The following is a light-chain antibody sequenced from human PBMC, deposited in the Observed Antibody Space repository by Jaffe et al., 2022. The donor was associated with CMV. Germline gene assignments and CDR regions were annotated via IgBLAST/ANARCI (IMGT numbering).Light chain of an antibody. V-gene: IGKV1-6*01. J-gene: IGKJ2*01. CDR2: AAS. Sequence: AIQMTQYPSSLSASVGDPVTITCRASQDIRNGLAWYQQKAGKAPKLLIYAASNLQSDVPSRFSGSGSGTDFTLTISSLQPDDFATYYCLQDNNFPRTFGQGTKLEIK. CDR1: QDIRNG. CDR3: LQDNNFPRT.